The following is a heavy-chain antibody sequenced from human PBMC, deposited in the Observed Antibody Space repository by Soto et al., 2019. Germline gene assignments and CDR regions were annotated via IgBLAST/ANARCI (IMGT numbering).Heavy chain of an antibody. J-gene: IGHJ4*02. CDR3: ARDWLTGDPREAFDY. CDR2: INPSGTEI. Sequence: EVQLVKSGGGLVKPGGSLRVSCAASGFTLSGYSLSWVRQAPGKGLEWVSSINPSGTEIYYADSVEGRFSISRDNAKNSVYLQMLSLRVEDTAVYYCARDWLTGDPREAFDYWGQGTLVTVSS. D-gene: IGHD7-27*01. V-gene: IGHV3-21*04. CDR1: GFTLSGYS.